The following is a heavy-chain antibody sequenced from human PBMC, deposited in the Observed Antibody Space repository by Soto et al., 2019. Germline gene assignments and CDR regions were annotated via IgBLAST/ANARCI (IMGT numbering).Heavy chain of an antibody. CDR2: IYYSGST. D-gene: IGHD3-22*01. Sequence: SETLSLTCTVSGGSISSGGYYWSWIRQHRGKGLEWIGYIYYSGSTYYNPSLKSRVTISVDTSKNQFSLKLSSVTAADTAVYYCARVKSHYYDSSGSNDYWGQGTLVTVSS. V-gene: IGHV4-31*03. CDR3: ARVKSHYYDSSGSNDY. CDR1: GGSISSGGYY. J-gene: IGHJ4*02.